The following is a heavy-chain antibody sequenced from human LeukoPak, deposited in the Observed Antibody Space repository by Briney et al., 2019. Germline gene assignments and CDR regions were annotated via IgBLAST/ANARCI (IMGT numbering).Heavy chain of an antibody. CDR3: AKHPSSSGWHFDY. CDR2: ISGSGGST. J-gene: IGHJ4*02. D-gene: IGHD6-19*01. CDR1: GFTFSSYA. V-gene: IGHV3-23*01. Sequence: QPGGSLRLSCAASGFTFSSYAMSWVRQAPGKGLEWVSAISGSGGSTYYAGSVKGRFTISRDNSKNTLYLQMNSLRAEDTAVYYCAKHPSSSGWHFDYWGQGTLVTVSS.